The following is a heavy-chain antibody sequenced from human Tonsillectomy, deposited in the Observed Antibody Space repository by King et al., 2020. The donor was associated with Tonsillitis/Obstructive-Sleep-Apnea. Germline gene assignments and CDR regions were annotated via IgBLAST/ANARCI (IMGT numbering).Heavy chain of an antibody. CDR1: GYTFTSYY. J-gene: IGHJ4*02. Sequence: QLVQSGAEVKKSGASVKVSCKASGYTFTSYYIHWVRQAPGQGLEWMGIIIPSGGSNSYAQKFQGRVTMTRDTSTSTVYMELSSLRSEDTAVYYCARVGNGSEDYWGQGTLVTVSS. CDR2: IIPSGGSN. V-gene: IGHV1-46*01. CDR3: ARVGNGSEDY. D-gene: IGHD1-26*01.